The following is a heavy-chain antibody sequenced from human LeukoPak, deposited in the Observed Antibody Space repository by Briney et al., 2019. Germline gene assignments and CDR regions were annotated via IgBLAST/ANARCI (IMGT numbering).Heavy chain of an antibody. J-gene: IGHJ3*02. D-gene: IGHD2-2*01. CDR1: GGTFSSYA. V-gene: IGHV1-69*05. Sequence: ASVKVSCKASGGTFSSYAISWVRQAPGQGLEWMGGIIPIFGTANYAQKFQGRVTITTDESTSTAYMELSSLRSEDTAVYYCARGGGYCSSTSCYALDIWGQGTMVTVSS. CDR3: ARGGGYCSSTSCYALDI. CDR2: IIPIFGTA.